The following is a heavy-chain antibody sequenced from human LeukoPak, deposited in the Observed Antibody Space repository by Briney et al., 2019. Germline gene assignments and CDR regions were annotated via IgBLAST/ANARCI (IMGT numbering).Heavy chain of an antibody. CDR3: ARLFPSYDYVWGSYRISALDI. CDR2: IYYSGST. CDR1: GGSISSYY. V-gene: IGHV4-59*08. Sequence: PSETLSLTCTVSGGSISSYYWSWIRQPPGKGLEWIGYIYYSGSTTYNPSLKSRVSISVDTCKDQFSRKLSSVTAADTAVYYCARLFPSYDYVWGSYRISALDIWGQGTMVTVSS. J-gene: IGHJ3*02. D-gene: IGHD3-16*02.